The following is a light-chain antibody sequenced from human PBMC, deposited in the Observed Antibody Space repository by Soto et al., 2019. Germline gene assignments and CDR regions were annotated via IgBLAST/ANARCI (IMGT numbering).Light chain of an antibody. J-gene: IGKJ1*01. CDR3: QQYTSWPPWT. CDR2: GAP. Sequence: EIVMTQSPAPLSVSQGEIATLYFRATQRASSSLACYQQTPGQAPRLLTYGAPTRATGIPARFSGSGSGTEFTLTINSLQPEEFAIYYCQQYTSWPPWTFGQGTKVDIK. CDR1: QRASSS. V-gene: IGKV3-15*01.